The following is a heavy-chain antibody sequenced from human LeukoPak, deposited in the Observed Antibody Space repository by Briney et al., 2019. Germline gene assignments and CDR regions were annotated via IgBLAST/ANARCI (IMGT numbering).Heavy chain of an antibody. CDR3: AKDSLYYDFWSEDESDAFDI. J-gene: IGHJ3*02. CDR2: ISWNSGSI. V-gene: IGHV3-9*01. CDR1: GFTFDDYA. Sequence: GRSLRLSCAASGFTFDDYAMHWVRQAPGKGLEWVSGISWNSGSIGYADSVKGRFTISRDNAKNSLYLQMNSLRAEDTALYYCAKDSLYYDFWSEDESDAFDIWGQGTMVTVSS. D-gene: IGHD3-3*01.